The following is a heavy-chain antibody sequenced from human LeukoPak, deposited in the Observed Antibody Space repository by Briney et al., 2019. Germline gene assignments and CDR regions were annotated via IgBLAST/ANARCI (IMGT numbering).Heavy chain of an antibody. CDR1: GFTFSSYG. Sequence: GGSLRLSCAASGFTFSSYGMHWVRQAPGKGLEWVAVISYDGSNKYYADSVKGRFTISRDNSKNTLYLQMNSLRAEDTAVYYCARGADVDTRLYYYYYMDVWGKGTTVTVSS. D-gene: IGHD5-18*01. V-gene: IGHV3-30*19. CDR3: ARGADVDTRLYYYYYMDV. J-gene: IGHJ6*03. CDR2: ISYDGSNK.